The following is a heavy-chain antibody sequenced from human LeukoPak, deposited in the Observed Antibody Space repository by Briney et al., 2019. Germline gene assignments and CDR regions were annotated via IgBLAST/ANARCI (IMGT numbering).Heavy chain of an antibody. CDR3: ARGWTDYDFWSGSWMDV. V-gene: IGHV1-18*01. Sequence: ASVKVSCKASGYTFTSYGISWVRQAPGQGLEWMGLISAYNGNTNYAQKFQGRVTITTEESTSTAYMELSSLRSEDTAVYYCARGWTDYDFWSGSWMDVWGKGTTVTVSS. D-gene: IGHD3-3*01. CDR1: GYTFTSYG. CDR2: ISAYNGNT. J-gene: IGHJ6*04.